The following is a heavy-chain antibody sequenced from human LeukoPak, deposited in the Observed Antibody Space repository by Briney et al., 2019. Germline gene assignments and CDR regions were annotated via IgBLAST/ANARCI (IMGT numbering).Heavy chain of an antibody. J-gene: IGHJ4*02. CDR1: GFTFSDYY. CDR2: ISSSGNTI. V-gene: IGHV3-11*01. CDR3: ERDHYYDSSGYFLGY. D-gene: IGHD3-22*01. Sequence: GGSLRLSCAASGFTFSDYYMSWIRQAPGKGLEWVSYISSSGNTIYYADSVKGRFTISRDNAKNSLYLQMNSLRAEDTAVYYCERDHYYDSSGYFLGYWGQGTLVTVSS.